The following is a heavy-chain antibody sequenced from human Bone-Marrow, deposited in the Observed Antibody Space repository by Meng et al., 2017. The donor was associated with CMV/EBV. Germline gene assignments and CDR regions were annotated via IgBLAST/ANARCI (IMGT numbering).Heavy chain of an antibody. J-gene: IGHJ4*02. V-gene: IGHV3-49*04. CDR2: IRSKAYGGTT. Sequence: GGSLRLSCTASGFTFGDYAMSWVRQAPGKGLEWVGFIRSKAYGGTTEYAASVKGRFTISRDDSKSIAYLQMNSLKTEGTAVYYCTRSLYYYDSSGSPALDYWGQGTLVTVSS. D-gene: IGHD3-22*01. CDR1: GFTFGDYA. CDR3: TRSLYYYDSSGSPALDY.